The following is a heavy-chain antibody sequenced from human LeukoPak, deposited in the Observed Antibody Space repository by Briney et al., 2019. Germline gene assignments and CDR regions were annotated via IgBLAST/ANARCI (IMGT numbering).Heavy chain of an antibody. D-gene: IGHD5-18*01. J-gene: IGHJ6*03. CDR3: ARGGGYSYGPYYYMDV. Sequence: SETLSLTCTVSGDSISSSSYYWSWIRQPAGKGLEWIGRIYTSGSTNYNPSLKSRVTISVDTSKNQFSLKLSSVTAADTAVYYCARGGGYSYGPYYYMDVWGKGTTVTVSS. CDR2: IYTSGST. CDR1: GDSISSSSYY. V-gene: IGHV4-61*02.